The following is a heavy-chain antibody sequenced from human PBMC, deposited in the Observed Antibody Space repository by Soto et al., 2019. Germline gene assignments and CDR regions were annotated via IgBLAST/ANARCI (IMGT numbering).Heavy chain of an antibody. CDR3: ARDGYINAFDI. CDR2: INSDGSST. Sequence: GGSLRLSCAASGFTFSSYWMHWVRQAPGKGLVRVSRINSDGSSTSYADSVKGRFTISRDNAKNTLYLQMNSLRAEDTAVYYCARDGYINAFDIWGQGTMVTVSS. CDR1: GFTFSSYW. J-gene: IGHJ3*02. D-gene: IGHD6-13*01. V-gene: IGHV3-74*01.